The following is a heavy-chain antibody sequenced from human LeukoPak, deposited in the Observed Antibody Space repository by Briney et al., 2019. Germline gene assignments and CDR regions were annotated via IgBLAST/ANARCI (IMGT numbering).Heavy chain of an antibody. D-gene: IGHD3-3*01. J-gene: IGHJ4*02. CDR1: GASISSTNW. CDR2: IYHSGST. Sequence: NPSETLSLTCAVSGASISSTNWWSWVRQPPGKGLEWIGDIYHSGSTNYNPSLKSRVIISVDTSKNQFSLKLSSVTAADTAVYYCARCAKRAILECPYWGQGTLVTVSS. V-gene: IGHV4-4*02. CDR3: ARCAKRAILECPY.